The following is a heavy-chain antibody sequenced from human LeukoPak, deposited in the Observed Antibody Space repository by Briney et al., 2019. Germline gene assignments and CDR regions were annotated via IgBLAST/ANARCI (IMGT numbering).Heavy chain of an antibody. CDR2: INPNSGGT. J-gene: IGHJ3*02. Sequence: ASVKVSCKASGYTFTGYYMHWVRQAPGQGLEWMGLINPNSGGTNYAQKFQGRVTMTRDTSISTAYMELSRLRSDDTAVYYCARVLDDSGGYYFILGAFDIWGLGTMVTVCS. CDR1: GYTFTGYY. D-gene: IGHD3-22*01. V-gene: IGHV1-2*02. CDR3: ARVLDDSGGYYFILGAFDI.